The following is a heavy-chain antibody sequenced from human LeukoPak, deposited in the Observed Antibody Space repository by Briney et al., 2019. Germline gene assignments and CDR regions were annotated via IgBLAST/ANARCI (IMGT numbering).Heavy chain of an antibody. CDR1: GGTFSSYA. CDR2: IIPIFGTA. J-gene: IGHJ4*02. D-gene: IGHD3-10*01. Sequence: ASVKVSCKASGGTFSSYAISWVRQAPGQGLEWMGRIIPIFGTANYAQKFQGRVTITTDESTSTAYMELGSLRSEDTAVYYCVSIFRFGVDYWGQGTLVTVSS. CDR3: VSIFRFGVDY. V-gene: IGHV1-69*05.